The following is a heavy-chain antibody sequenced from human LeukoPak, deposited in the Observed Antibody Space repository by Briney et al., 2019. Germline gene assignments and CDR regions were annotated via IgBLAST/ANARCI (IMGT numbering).Heavy chain of an antibody. Sequence: SETLSLTCAASSESFTAYYWSWIRQSPEKGLEWIGHINHVGSTNYNPSLRSRVTLSGDTSNSQFSLEVKSVTAADTATYYCARGQGWPPHFDFWGQGALVTVSS. V-gene: IGHV4-34*01. CDR2: INHVGST. J-gene: IGHJ4*02. CDR3: ARGQGWPPHFDF. D-gene: IGHD5-24*01. CDR1: SESFTAYY.